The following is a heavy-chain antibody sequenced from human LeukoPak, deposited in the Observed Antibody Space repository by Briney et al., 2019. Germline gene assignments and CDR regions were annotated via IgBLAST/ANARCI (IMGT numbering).Heavy chain of an antibody. J-gene: IGHJ5*02. V-gene: IGHV4-34*01. CDR2: INHSGST. Sequence: PSETLSLTCAVYGGSFSGYYWSWIRQPPGKGLEWIGEINHSGSTNYSPSLKSRVTISVDTSKNQFSLKLSSATAADTAVYYCARQGRVSNWFDPWGQGTLVTVSS. CDR3: ARQGRVSNWFDP. D-gene: IGHD1-26*01. CDR1: GGSFSGYY.